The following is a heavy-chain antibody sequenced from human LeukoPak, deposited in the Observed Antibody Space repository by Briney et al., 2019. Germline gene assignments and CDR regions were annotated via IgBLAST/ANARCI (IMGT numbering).Heavy chain of an antibody. D-gene: IGHD3-10*01. Sequence: GGSLRLSCAASGFTFSSYWMSWVRQAPGKGLEWVANIKQDGSEKYYVDSVKGRFTISRDNAKNSLYLEVISLTAEDTAVYYCAKDDAWLRFGEWSQGTLVTVSS. V-gene: IGHV3-7*03. CDR3: AKDDAWLRFGE. CDR2: IKQDGSEK. J-gene: IGHJ4*02. CDR1: GFTFSSYW.